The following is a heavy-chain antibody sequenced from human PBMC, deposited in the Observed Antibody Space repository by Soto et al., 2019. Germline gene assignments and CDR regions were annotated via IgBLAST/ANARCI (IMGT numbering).Heavy chain of an antibody. CDR3: AKRGSGTFFDY. V-gene: IGHV3-23*01. D-gene: IGHD3-10*01. CDR1: GFTFSSCA. CDR2: ISGSGDST. Sequence: EVQLLESGGGLVQPGGSLRLSCAASGFTFSSCAMNWVRQAPGKGLEWVSVISGSGDSTYYADSVKGRFTISRDNSKNTLYLQMNSLRAEDTAVYYCAKRGSGTFFDYWGQGTLVTVSS. J-gene: IGHJ4*02.